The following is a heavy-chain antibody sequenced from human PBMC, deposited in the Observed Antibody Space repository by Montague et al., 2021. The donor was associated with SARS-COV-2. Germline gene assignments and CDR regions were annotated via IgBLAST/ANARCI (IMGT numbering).Heavy chain of an antibody. D-gene: IGHD2-21*01. CDR2: IYTTGST. Sequence: SETLSLTCTVSGEPISGFYWNWIRQSAGEGLEWIGRIYTTGSTNYNPSLKSRVTMSVDTSKNQFSLKLTSVTAADTAVYYCAREAVLAPYCSDYWGQGALVAVSS. J-gene: IGHJ4*02. CDR3: AREAVLAPYCSDY. V-gene: IGHV4-4*07. CDR1: GEPISGFY.